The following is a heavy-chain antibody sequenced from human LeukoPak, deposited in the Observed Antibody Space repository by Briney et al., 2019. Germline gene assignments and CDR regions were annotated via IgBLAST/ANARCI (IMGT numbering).Heavy chain of an antibody. CDR3: ARGWDRFGYWYFDL. CDR1: GFTFSDFY. V-gene: IGHV3-11*04. CDR2: ISGSAGTI. Sequence: PGGSLRLSCAASGFTFSDFYMTWIRQAPGKGLEWVSYISGSAGTIYYADSVKGRFTISRDNAKNSLYLQMNSLRAEDTAVYYCARGWDRFGYWYFDLWGRGTLVTVSS. D-gene: IGHD1-26*01. J-gene: IGHJ2*01.